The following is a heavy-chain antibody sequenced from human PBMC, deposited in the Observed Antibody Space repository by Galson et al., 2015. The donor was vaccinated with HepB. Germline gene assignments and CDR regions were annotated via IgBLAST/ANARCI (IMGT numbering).Heavy chain of an antibody. D-gene: IGHD6-13*01. J-gene: IGHJ4*02. V-gene: IGHV3-30*03. CDR1: GFTFSDYY. Sequence: LRLSCAASGFTFSDYYMSWIRQAPGKGLEWVAAISYDGSSKYYADSVKGRFTISRDNSKNTLYVQMNSLRAEDTAVYYCAREEAAAGTGGKDYWGQGTLVTVSS. CDR3: AREEAAAGTGGKDY. CDR2: ISYDGSSK.